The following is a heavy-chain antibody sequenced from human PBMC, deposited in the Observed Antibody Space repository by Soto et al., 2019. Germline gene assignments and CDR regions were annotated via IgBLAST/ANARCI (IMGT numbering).Heavy chain of an antibody. J-gene: IGHJ3*02. D-gene: IGHD6-19*01. CDR3: ARGGYSSGWYDAFDI. V-gene: IGHV5-51*01. CDR1: GYSFTSYW. Sequence: GESLKISCKGSGYSFTSYWICWVRQMPGKGLEWMGIIYPGDSDTRYSPSFQGQVTISADKSISTAYLQWSSLKASDTAMYYCARGGYSSGWYDAFDIWGQGTMVTVSS. CDR2: IYPGDSDT.